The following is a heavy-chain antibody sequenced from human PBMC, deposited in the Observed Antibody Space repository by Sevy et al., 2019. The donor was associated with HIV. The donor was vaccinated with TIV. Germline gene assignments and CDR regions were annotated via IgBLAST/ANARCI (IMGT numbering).Heavy chain of an antibody. D-gene: IGHD4-17*01. V-gene: IGHV4-61*01. CDR3: ARCRSPYGDYATGSFDY. J-gene: IGHJ4*02. Sequence: SETLSLTCTVSGGSVSTDSYYWSWIRQPPGKGLEWIGYLFYSGSTNYNPSLKSLVPISLDTSKNQFSLKLSSVTAADTAVYYCARCRSPYGDYATGSFDYWGQGALVTVSS. CDR2: LFYSGST. CDR1: GGSVSTDSYY.